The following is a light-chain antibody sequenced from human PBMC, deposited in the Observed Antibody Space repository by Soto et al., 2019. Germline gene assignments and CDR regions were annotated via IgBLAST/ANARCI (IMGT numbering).Light chain of an antibody. V-gene: IGKV3-15*01. CDR2: GAS. CDR1: ERIYSAY. Sequence: EGVSTQSPGTLSLSRGERDTLTCRASERIYSAYLGWYQQKPGQAPRLLLYGASTRATGIPVRFSGSGFGTEFTLTISSLQSEDFAVYYCQQYKNWPLFGQGTRLEIK. J-gene: IGKJ5*01. CDR3: QQYKNWPL.